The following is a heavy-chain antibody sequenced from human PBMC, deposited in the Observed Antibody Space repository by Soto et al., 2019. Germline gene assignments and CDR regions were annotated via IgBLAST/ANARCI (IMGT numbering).Heavy chain of an antibody. CDR2: IWYDGSNK. Sequence: GGSLRLSCAASGFTFSSYGMHWVRQAPGKGLEWVAVIWYDGSNKYYADSVKGRFTISRDNSKNTLYLQMNSLRAEDTAVYYCARLMDTARYYYGMDVWGQGTTVTVSS. CDR1: GFTFSSYG. D-gene: IGHD5-18*01. CDR3: ARLMDTARYYYGMDV. J-gene: IGHJ6*02. V-gene: IGHV3-33*01.